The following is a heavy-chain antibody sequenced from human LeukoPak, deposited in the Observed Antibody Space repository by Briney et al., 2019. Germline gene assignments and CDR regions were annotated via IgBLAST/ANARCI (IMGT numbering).Heavy chain of an antibody. CDR3: TTDYQLDY. Sequence: GGSLRLSCTASGFTFGAFVVRWVRQTPGKGLEWVGFIRTKANDETTKYAASVQGRFTISRDDTNSIAYLQMNSLKTEDTAVYYCTTDYQLDYWGQGTLVTVSS. V-gene: IGHV3-49*04. D-gene: IGHD2-2*01. CDR1: GFTFGAFV. J-gene: IGHJ4*02. CDR2: IRTKANDETT.